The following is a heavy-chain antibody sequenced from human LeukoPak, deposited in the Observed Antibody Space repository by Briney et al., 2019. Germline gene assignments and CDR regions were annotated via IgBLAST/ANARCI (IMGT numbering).Heavy chain of an antibody. CDR3: AREDGSVFDY. D-gene: IGHD3-10*01. CDR2: INHSGST. J-gene: IGHJ4*02. V-gene: IGHV4-34*01. Sequence: KPSETLSLTCAVYGGSFSGYYWSWIRQPPGKGPEWIGEINHSGSTNYNPSLKSRVTISVDTSKNQFSLKLSSVTAADTAVYYCAREDGSVFDYWGQGSLVTVSS. CDR1: GGSFSGYY.